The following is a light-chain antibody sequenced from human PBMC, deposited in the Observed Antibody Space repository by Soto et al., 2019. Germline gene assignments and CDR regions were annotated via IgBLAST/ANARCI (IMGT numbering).Light chain of an antibody. CDR2: AAS. CDR3: QKYNSAPRT. CDR1: KAISIN. Sequence: DVQMTQAPSSLSASVGDRVTITCRRSKAISINLAWYQQKPGKVPKLLIYAASILQSGVPSRFSGSGSGTDFTLTISSLQPEDVATYYCQKYNSAPRTFGGGTKVEIK. J-gene: IGKJ4*01. V-gene: IGKV1-27*01.